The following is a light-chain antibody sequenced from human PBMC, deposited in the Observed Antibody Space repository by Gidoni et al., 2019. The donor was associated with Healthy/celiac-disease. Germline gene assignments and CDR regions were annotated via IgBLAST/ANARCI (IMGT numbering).Light chain of an antibody. CDR3: QSYDSSLSGVV. Sequence: QSVLTQPPSVSGAPGQRVTISCTGSSSNIGAGYDVHWYQQVPGTAPKLLIYANSDRPSGVPDRFSASKSGTSASLAITGLQAEDEADYYCQSYDSSLSGVVFGGGTKLTVL. CDR2: ANS. V-gene: IGLV1-40*01. CDR1: SSNIGAGYD. J-gene: IGLJ2*01.